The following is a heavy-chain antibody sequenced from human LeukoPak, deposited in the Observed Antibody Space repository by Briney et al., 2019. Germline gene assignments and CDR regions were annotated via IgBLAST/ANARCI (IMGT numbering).Heavy chain of an antibody. CDR1: GGSFSGYY. J-gene: IGHJ4*02. D-gene: IGHD6-19*01. CDR2: INHSGST. CDR3: ARGAIAVARGVDY. Sequence: SETLSLTCAVYGGSFSGYYWSWIRQPPGKGLEWIGEINHSGSTNYNPSLKSRVTISVDTSKNQFSLKLSSVTAADPAVYYCARGAIAVARGVDYWGQGTLVTVSS. V-gene: IGHV4-34*01.